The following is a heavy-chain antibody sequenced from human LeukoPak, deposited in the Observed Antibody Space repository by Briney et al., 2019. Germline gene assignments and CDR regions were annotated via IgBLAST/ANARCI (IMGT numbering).Heavy chain of an antibody. V-gene: IGHV5-51*01. D-gene: IGHD4-17*01. CDR1: GYTFTDLW. Sequence: GESLKISCKTSGYTFTDLWIGWVRQVPGEGLEWVAIIHPSDSRTKYSPSFQGHVTISVDNSMSTAYLQWTRLLPSDTAMYYCARPSGDNPFDHWGRGTLVTVPS. CDR2: IHPSDSRT. J-gene: IGHJ4*02. CDR3: ARPSGDNPFDH.